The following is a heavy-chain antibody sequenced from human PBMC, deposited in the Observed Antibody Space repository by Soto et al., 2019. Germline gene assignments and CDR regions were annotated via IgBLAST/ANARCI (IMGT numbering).Heavy chain of an antibody. J-gene: IGHJ4*02. CDR1: GFTFSSYA. V-gene: IGHV3-23*01. CDR2: ISGSGGST. D-gene: IGHD3-22*01. CDR3: AKARIKYYYDSSGYFDY. Sequence: GGSLRLSCAASGFTFSSYAMSWVRQAPGKGLEWVSAISGSGGSTYYADSVKGRFTISRDNSKNTLYLQMNSLGAEDTAVYYCAKARIKYYYDSSGYFDYWGQGTLVTVSS.